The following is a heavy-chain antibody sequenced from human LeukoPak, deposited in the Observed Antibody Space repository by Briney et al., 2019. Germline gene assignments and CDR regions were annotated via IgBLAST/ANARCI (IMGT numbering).Heavy chain of an antibody. CDR2: ISSGGTYE. CDR1: GFTFSNYA. D-gene: IGHD3-10*01. J-gene: IGHJ4*02. Sequence: GKSLRLSCAASGFTFSNYAMHWVRQAPGKGLEWVSLISSGGTYEYYADSVKGRFTISRDNSKNTLYLQLNSLRAEDTAVHYCARDSTYYYDSGSSGPHYFDNWGQGTLVTVSS. V-gene: IGHV3-30*01. CDR3: ARDSTYYYDSGSSGPHYFDN.